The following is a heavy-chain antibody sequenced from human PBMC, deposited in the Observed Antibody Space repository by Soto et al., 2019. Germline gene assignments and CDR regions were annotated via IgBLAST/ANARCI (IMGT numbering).Heavy chain of an antibody. CDR1: GYTFTSYY. CDR3: ARGIGCGGDCYPSDYSYYGMDV. Sequence: ASVKVSCKASGYTFTSYYMHWVRQAPGQGLEWMGIINPSGGSTSYAQKLQGRVTMTRDTSTSTVYMELSSLRSEDTAVYYCARGIGCGGDCYPSDYSYYGMDVWGQGTTVTVSS. CDR2: INPSGGST. V-gene: IGHV1-46*01. J-gene: IGHJ6*02. D-gene: IGHD2-21*02.